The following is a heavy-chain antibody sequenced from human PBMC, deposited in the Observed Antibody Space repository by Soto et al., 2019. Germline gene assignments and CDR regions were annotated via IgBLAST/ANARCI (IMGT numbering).Heavy chain of an antibody. J-gene: IGHJ5*02. Sequence: SETLSLTCTVYGGSISSTNYYWGWIRQPPGKGPEWIGTIYYSGNIYYSPSLKSRVTISVDTSKNQFSLKMSFVTAADTAVYYCAGAIVVATTTLATGWFDPWGQGTLVTVSS. CDR3: AGAIVVATTTLATGWFDP. CDR2: IYYSGNI. D-gene: IGHD2-15*01. CDR1: GGSISSTNYY. V-gene: IGHV4-39*01.